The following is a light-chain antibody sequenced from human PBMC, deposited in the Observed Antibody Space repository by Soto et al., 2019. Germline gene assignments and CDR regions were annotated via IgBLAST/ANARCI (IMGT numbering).Light chain of an antibody. CDR3: QNYNSAPPAGT. CDR1: QGINNH. CDR2: AAS. V-gene: IGKV1-27*01. J-gene: IGKJ4*01. Sequence: DFPMTQSPSSLSASVGDRVTITCRASQGINNHLAWFQQKPGKVPKVLIYAASTLHSGVPSRFSGSGSGTDFPLTISSLQPEDVATYYCQNYNSAPPAGTFGGGTKVEIK.